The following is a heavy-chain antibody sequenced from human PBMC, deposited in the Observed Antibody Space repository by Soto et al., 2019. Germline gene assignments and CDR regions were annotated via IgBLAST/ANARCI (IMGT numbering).Heavy chain of an antibody. V-gene: IGHV4-59*10. CDR1: GGSISGFF. CDR2: VCASGST. CDR3: AGGGTTHYYWGLDV. Sequence: PSETLCLTCAVSGGSISGFFWTWVRQPPGMPLEGLGHVCASGSTVYNPSLQSRLTLSLDVSKNRFSLELTSVTAADTATFFCAGGGTTHYYWGLDVWGQGTTVTVSS. D-gene: IGHD1-1*01. J-gene: IGHJ6*02.